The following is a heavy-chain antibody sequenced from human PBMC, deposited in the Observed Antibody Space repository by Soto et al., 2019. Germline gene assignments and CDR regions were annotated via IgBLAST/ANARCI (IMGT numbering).Heavy chain of an antibody. V-gene: IGHV5-51*01. CDR2: IYPGDSDT. CDR1: GYSFSGYW. Sequence: VESLKISCTASGYSFSGYWIGWVRQMPGKGLEWMGSIYPGDSDTKYSPSFQGQVTISADKSIAPAYLQWTSLKASDTAMAYCARRPGITGITDPFDHWAQGTRVTVAS. J-gene: IGHJ4*02. CDR3: ARRPGITGITDPFDH. D-gene: IGHD1-7*01.